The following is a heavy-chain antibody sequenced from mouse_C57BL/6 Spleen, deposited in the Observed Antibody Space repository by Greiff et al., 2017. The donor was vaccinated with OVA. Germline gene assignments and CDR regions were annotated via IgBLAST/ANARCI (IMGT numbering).Heavy chain of an antibody. CDR3: ARAGDYGNYFDY. CDR1: GFTFTSYW. J-gene: IGHJ2*01. Sequence: QVQLQQPGPVLVRPGSSVKLSCKASGFTFTSYWMHWVKQRPIQGLEWIGNIDPSDSETRYNQKFKDKATLTVDTSSSTAYMQLSSLTSEDSAVYSCARAGDYGNYFDYWGQGTTLTVSS. V-gene: IGHV1-52*01. CDR2: IDPSDSET. D-gene: IGHD1-1*01.